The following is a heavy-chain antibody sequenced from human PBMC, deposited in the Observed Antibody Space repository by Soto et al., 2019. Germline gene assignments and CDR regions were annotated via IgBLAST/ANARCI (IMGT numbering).Heavy chain of an antibody. D-gene: IGHD2-15*01. J-gene: IGHJ6*02. CDR2: ISGSGGST. V-gene: IGHV3-23*01. CDR3: AKEFHCSGGSCYAPGYYYGMDV. Sequence: GGSLRLSCAASGFTFSSYAMSWVRQAPGKGLEWVSAISGSGGSTYYADSVKGRFTISRDNPKNTLYLQMNSLRAEDTAVYYCAKEFHCSGGSCYAPGYYYGMDVWGQGTTVTVSS. CDR1: GFTFSSYA.